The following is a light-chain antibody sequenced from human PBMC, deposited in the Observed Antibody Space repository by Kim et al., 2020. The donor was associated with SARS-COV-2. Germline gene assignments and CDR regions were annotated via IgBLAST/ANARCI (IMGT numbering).Light chain of an antibody. CDR2: YDD. V-gene: IGLV1-36*01. CDR1: SSNIGNNA. Sequence: QSVLTQPPSVSEAPRQRVTISCSGSSSNIGNNAVNWYQQLPGKAPKLLIYYDDLLPSGVSDRFSGSKSGTSASLAISGLQSEDEADYYCAAWDDRLNGVFGGGTQRTVL. J-gene: IGLJ3*02. CDR3: AAWDDRLNGV.